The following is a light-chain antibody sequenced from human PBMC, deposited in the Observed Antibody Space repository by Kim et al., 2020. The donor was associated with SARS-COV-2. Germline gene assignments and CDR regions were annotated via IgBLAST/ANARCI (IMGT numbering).Light chain of an antibody. CDR1: NSNIGADYD. Sequence: GVTSLCTGSNSNIGADYDVPWYQHPPGTAPKPLIFGNSNRPSGVPDPFSASKSGTSASLAIIGLQAEDEGDYHCQSYDKTLSGWIFGGGTQLTVL. V-gene: IGLV1-40*01. CDR3: QSYDKTLSGWI. CDR2: GNS. J-gene: IGLJ2*01.